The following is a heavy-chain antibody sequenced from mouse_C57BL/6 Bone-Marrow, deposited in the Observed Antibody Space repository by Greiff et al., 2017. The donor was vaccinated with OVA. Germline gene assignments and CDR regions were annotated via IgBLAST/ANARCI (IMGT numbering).Heavy chain of an antibody. CDR1: GYTFTSYW. J-gene: IGHJ3*01. Sequence: QVQLQQSGTELVKPGASVKLSCKASGYTFTSYWMHWVKQRPGQGLEWIGNINPSNGGTNYNEKFKSKATLTVDKSSSTAYMQLSSLTSEDSAVYYCARSGYYDYDGAWFAYWGQGTLVTVSA. CDR2: INPSNGGT. CDR3: ARSGYYDYDGAWFAY. V-gene: IGHV1-53*01. D-gene: IGHD2-4*01.